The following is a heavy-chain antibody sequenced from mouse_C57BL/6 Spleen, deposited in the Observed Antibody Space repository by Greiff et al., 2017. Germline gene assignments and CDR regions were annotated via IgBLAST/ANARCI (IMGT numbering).Heavy chain of an antibody. J-gene: IGHJ1*03. CDR2: ISSGGSYT. Sequence: EVKLVESGGDLVKPGGSLKLSCAASGFTFSSYGMSWVRQTPDKRLEWVATISSGGSYTYYPDSVKGRFTISRDNAKNTLYLQMSSLKSEDTAMYDCASTITTERYFDVWGTGTTVTVSS. V-gene: IGHV5-6*02. CDR3: ASTITTERYFDV. D-gene: IGHD1-1*01. CDR1: GFTFSSYG.